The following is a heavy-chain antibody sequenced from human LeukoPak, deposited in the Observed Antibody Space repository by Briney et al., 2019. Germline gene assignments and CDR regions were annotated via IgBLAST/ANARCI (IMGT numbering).Heavy chain of an antibody. CDR1: GYTFTSYG. D-gene: IGHD4-17*01. Sequence: ASVKVSCKASGYTFTSYGISWVRQAPGQGLEWMGWISAYNGNTNYAQKFQGRITMTRDMSTSTVYMELSSLRSEDTAVYYCARGDRATVTLYWGQGTLVTVSS. V-gene: IGHV1-18*01. CDR3: ARGDRATVTLY. CDR2: ISAYNGNT. J-gene: IGHJ4*02.